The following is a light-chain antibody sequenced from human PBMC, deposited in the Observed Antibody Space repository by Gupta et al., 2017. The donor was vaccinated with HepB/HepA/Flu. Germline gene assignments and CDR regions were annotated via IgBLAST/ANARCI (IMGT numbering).Light chain of an antibody. J-gene: IGLJ2*01. CDR3: SSYAGSNNLV. CDR1: SSDVGAYNY. V-gene: IGLV2-8*01. Sequence: QSALTQPPSASGSPGQSVTISCTGTSSDVGAYNYVTWYQQHPGKAPKLMIYEVTKRPSGVPDRFSGSKAVNTASLTVSGLQAEEEADYYCSSYAGSNNLVFGGGTKLTVL. CDR2: EVT.